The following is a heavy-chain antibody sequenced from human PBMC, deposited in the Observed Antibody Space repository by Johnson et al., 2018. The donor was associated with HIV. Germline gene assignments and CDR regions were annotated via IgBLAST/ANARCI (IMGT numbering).Heavy chain of an antibody. D-gene: IGHD1-26*01. V-gene: IGHV3-66*01. Sequence: VQLVETGGGVVQPGTSLRLSCAASGFTFSTFAMHWVRQAPGKGLEWVSVIYSGGSTYYADSVKGRFTISRDNSKNTLYLQMNSLPAEDTAFYYCARGWVGATLRAFDIWGQGTMVTVSS. J-gene: IGHJ3*02. CDR2: IYSGGST. CDR1: GFTFSTFA. CDR3: ARGWVGATLRAFDI.